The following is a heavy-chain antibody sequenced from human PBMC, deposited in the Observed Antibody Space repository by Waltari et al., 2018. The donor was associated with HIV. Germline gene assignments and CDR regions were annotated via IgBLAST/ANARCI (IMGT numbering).Heavy chain of an antibody. CDR2: STRDGGST. CDR1: VLSFYSYT. V-gene: IGHV3-43*01. D-gene: IGHD3-10*02. CDR3: STERLRYVLQ. J-gene: IGHJ1*01. Sequence: EVQLVESGGAVVQPGGPLRLSCVALVLSFYSYTLHWVRQVPGKVLEWVSLSTRDGGSTFYANSVRGRFTISRDTDRKALYLQMDSLRTEDTVSYYCSTERLRYVLQWGQGTLVTVSS.